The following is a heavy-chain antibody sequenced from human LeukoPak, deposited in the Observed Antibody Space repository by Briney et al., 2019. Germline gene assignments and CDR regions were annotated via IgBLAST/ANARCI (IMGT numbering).Heavy chain of an antibody. D-gene: IGHD3-22*01. CDR2: IYHSRST. Sequence: PSETLSLTCTVSGYSISSGYYWDWIRQPPGKGLEWIGNIYHSRSTYYNPSLKSPVTISVDTSKNQFSLKLNSVTAADTAVYYCAKHSGYYHPYYIDHWGQGTLVTVSS. V-gene: IGHV4-38-2*02. CDR3: AKHSGYYHPYYIDH. CDR1: GYSISSGYY. J-gene: IGHJ4*02.